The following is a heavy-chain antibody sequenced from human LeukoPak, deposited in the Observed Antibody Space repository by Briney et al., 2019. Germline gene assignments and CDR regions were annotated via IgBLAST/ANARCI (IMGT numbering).Heavy chain of an antibody. CDR1: GGSFSGYY. Sequence: SETLSLTCAVYGGSFSGYYWSWIRQPPGKGLEWIGEINHSGSTNYNPSLKSRVTISVDTSKNQFSLKLSSVTAADTAVYYCARGRAPSFDYWGQGTLVTVS. CDR3: ARGRAPSFDY. V-gene: IGHV4-34*01. CDR2: INHSGST. J-gene: IGHJ4*02.